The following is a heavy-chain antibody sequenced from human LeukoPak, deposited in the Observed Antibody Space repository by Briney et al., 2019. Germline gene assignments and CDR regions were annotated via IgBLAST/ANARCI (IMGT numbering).Heavy chain of an antibody. Sequence: SETLSLTCSVFGYSINRGYDWGWIRQSRDKGLEWIASMHFSGATYHNPSFKSRVTISVDTSKNQFSLKLSSVTAADTAVYYCARGGGYEEGSGAFDIWGQGTMVTVSS. CDR3: ARGGGYEEGSGAFDI. D-gene: IGHD5-12*01. CDR2: MHFSGAT. J-gene: IGHJ3*02. CDR1: GYSINRGYD. V-gene: IGHV4-38-2*02.